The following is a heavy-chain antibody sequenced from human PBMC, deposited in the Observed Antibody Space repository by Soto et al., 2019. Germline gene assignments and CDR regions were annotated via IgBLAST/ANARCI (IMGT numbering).Heavy chain of an antibody. CDR3: AKGAPREVYSYGRYCLDY. CDR2: ISGSGGST. D-gene: IGHD5-18*01. J-gene: IGHJ4*02. V-gene: IGHV3-23*01. Sequence: GGSLRLSCAASGFTFSSYAMSWVRQAPGKGLEWVSAISGSGGSTYYADSVKGRFTISRDNSKNTLYLQMNSLRAEDTAVYYCAKGAPREVYSYGRYCLDYWGQGTLVTVSS. CDR1: GFTFSSYA.